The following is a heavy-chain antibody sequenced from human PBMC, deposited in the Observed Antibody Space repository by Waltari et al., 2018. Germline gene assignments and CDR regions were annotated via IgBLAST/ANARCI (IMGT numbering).Heavy chain of an antibody. J-gene: IGHJ4*02. CDR3: ARADSRDGYNYWQYFNY. CDR1: GGSIPNYF. D-gene: IGHD5-12*01. CDR2: IHYSGGT. Sequence: QVQLQESGPGLVKPSETLSLTCTVSGGSIPNYFWSWIRQPPGKGLEWIGYIHYSGGTNYNPSLKSRVTISVDTSKNQFSLKLSSVTAGDTAVYYCARADSRDGYNYWQYFNYWGQGTRVTVAS. V-gene: IGHV4-59*01.